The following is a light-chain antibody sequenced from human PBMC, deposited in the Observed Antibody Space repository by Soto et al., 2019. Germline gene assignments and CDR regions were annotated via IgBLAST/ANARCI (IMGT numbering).Light chain of an antibody. CDR1: QTISSW. J-gene: IGKJ1*01. CDR3: QQYSSYSAWT. V-gene: IGKV1-5*01. CDR2: DAS. Sequence: DIQITQSPSTLSGSVGDRVTITCRASQTISSWLAWYQQKPGKAPKLLIYDASSLESGVPSRFSGSGSGTEFTLTISSLQPDDIATYYCQQYSSYSAWTFGEGTKV.